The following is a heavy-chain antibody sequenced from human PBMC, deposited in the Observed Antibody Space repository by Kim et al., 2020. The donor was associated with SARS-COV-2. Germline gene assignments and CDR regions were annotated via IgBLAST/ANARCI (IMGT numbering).Heavy chain of an antibody. J-gene: IGHJ4*02. Sequence: GGSLRLSCAASGFSFSNYWMHWVRQAPGKGLVWVSHVSSDGSSTNYADSVKGRFTISRDKAKNTLYLQLNSLRAEDTAVYYCAKVLDYCAKNSPFDYWGQGTLVTVSS. CDR2: VSSDGSST. V-gene: IGHV3-74*01. CDR1: GFSFSNYW. D-gene: IGHD4-17*01. CDR3: AKVLDYCAKNSPFDY.